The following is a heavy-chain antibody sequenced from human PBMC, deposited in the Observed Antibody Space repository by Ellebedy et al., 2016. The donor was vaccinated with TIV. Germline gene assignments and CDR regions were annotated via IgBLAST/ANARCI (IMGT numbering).Heavy chain of an antibody. CDR2: FYHSGST. V-gene: IGHV4-39*01. J-gene: IGHJ5*02. Sequence: SETLSLTXSVSGGSISSSSYYWGWIRQPPGKGLEWIGSFYHSGSTYYNPSLKSRVTISVDTSKNQFSLKLSSVTAADTAVYYCARRYSSGWYFTGGWFDPWGHGTLVTVHS. CDR1: GGSISSSSYY. CDR3: ARRYSSGWYFTGGWFDP. D-gene: IGHD6-19*01.